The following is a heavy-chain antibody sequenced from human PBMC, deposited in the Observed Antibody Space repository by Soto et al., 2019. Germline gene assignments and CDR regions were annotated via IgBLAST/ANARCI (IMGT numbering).Heavy chain of an antibody. Sequence: VQLQESGPGLVKPSGTLSLTCTVSGASISSTRSGDWWSGVRQPPGKGLEWIGEIHHSGSTNYNPSLKSRVTMSVDKSKNQFSLRLSSVTAADTAVYYCAKMVGATLVDYWGQGTLVTVSS. D-gene: IGHD1-26*01. CDR1: GASISSTRSGDW. V-gene: IGHV4-4*02. CDR3: AKMVGATLVDY. J-gene: IGHJ4*02. CDR2: IHHSGST.